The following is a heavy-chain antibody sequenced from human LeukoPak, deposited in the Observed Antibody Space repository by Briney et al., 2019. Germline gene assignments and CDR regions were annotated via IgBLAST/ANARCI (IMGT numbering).Heavy chain of an antibody. CDR2: INSDGSST. Sequence: GGSLRLSCAASRFTFSSYWMHWVRQAPGKGLVWVSRINSDGSSTSYADSVKGRFTISRDNAKNTLYLQMNSLRAEDTAVYYCARWGYDTMIAQKAAFNIWGQGTMVTVSS. J-gene: IGHJ3*02. CDR1: RFTFSSYW. D-gene: IGHD3-22*01. CDR3: ARWGYDTMIAQKAAFNI. V-gene: IGHV3-74*01.